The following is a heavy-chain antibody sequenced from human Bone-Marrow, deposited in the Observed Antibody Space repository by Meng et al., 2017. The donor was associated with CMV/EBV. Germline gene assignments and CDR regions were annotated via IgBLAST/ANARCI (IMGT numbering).Heavy chain of an antibody. D-gene: IGHD6-19*01. CDR2: INPNTDT. Sequence: QGQVGQAGAECQKPGAAVKVSWKASRYPLTDYYIPWVRQAPGQWLEWMGWINPNTDTNYAQNFQGRVTMTRDMSINTAYMELSRLTSGDTAVYYCARSSGWSRFDYWGQGTLFTVSS. CDR3: ARSSGWSRFDY. V-gene: IGHV1-2*02. J-gene: IGHJ4*02. CDR1: RYPLTDYY.